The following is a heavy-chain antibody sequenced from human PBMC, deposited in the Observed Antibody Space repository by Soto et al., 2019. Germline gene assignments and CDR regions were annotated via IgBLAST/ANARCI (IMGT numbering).Heavy chain of an antibody. CDR2: ISGSGDST. V-gene: IGHV3-23*01. CDR3: SKGPSGRITPGKY. D-gene: IGHD2-15*01. J-gene: IGHJ4*02. Sequence: PGESLKISCAASGFTFSSYAMNWVRQAPGKGLEWVSLISGSGDSTYYADSVKGRFSISRDNSENTLYLQMNSLRVEDTAVYYCSKGPSGRITPGKYWGQGTPVTVSS. CDR1: GFTFSSYA.